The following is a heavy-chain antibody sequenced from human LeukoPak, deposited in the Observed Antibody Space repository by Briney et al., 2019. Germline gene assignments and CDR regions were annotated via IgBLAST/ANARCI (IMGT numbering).Heavy chain of an antibody. V-gene: IGHV4-39*07. CDR2: IYFSGGSI. J-gene: IGHJ2*01. Sequence: SETLSLTCTVSGVSISNSRNYWGWVRQPPGKGLEWIGIIYFSGGSIYSNPTLKSRVTISLDTFKNQFSLRLRSVTAADTAVYYCARDDGSYYANWYFDLWGRGALVTVSS. D-gene: IGHD1-26*01. CDR3: ARDDGSYYANWYFDL. CDR1: GVSISNSRNY.